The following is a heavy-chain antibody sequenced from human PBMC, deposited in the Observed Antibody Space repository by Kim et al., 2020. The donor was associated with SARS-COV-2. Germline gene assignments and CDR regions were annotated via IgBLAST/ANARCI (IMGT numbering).Heavy chain of an antibody. CDR1: GYTFTSHG. D-gene: IGHD3-3*01. Sequence: ASVKVSCKASGYTFTSHGINWVRQAPGQGPEWMGWISAETENTNYAQKFQVRVSMSTDTATSTAYMELRSLRSDDTGIYFCVRLLRTYYGMDVWGQGTTV. J-gene: IGHJ6*02. V-gene: IGHV1-18*04. CDR3: VRLLRTYYGMDV. CDR2: ISAETENT.